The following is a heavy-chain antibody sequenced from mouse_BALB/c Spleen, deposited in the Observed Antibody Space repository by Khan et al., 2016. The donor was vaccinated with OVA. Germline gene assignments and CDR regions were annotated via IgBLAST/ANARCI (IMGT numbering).Heavy chain of an antibody. CDR3: AGSGYAAFAY. CDR1: GYTFTSYW. CDR2: IDPSNSET. D-gene: IGHD2-14*01. Sequence: QVQLQQSGPELVRPGTSVKVSCKASGYTFTSYWMNWVKQRPGQGLEWVGMIDPSNSETNLNQKFKDKATLSEDKSSNTAYMQLSGLTSEDSAVYYCAGSGYAAFAYWGQGTLVTVSA. J-gene: IGHJ3*01. V-gene: IGHV1-74*01.